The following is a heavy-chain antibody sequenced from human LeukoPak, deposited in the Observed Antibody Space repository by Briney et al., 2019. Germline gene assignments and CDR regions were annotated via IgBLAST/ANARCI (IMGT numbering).Heavy chain of an antibody. J-gene: IGHJ4*02. CDR3: ARGSPPLTAIDY. V-gene: IGHV4-39*07. CDR1: GGSISSSSYY. Sequence: SETLSLACTVSGGSISSSSYYWGWIRQPPGKGLEWIGSIYYSGSTYYNPSLKSRVTISVDTSKNQFSLKLSSVTAADTAVYYCARGSPPLTAIDYWGQGTLVTVSS. D-gene: IGHD2-15*01. CDR2: IYYSGST.